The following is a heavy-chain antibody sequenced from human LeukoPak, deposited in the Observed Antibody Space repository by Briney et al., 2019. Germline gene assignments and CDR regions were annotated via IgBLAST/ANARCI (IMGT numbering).Heavy chain of an antibody. CDR3: ARARSFDFEYCVLDFSAEEVCDAFDI. J-gene: IGHJ3*02. CDR2: IIPIFGKA. V-gene: IGHV1-69*01. CDR1: GGTFSSYA. Sequence: GSSVKVSCKASGGTFSSYAISGVGQAPGQGLEWMGGIIPIFGKANYAQKFQGRVTITADESTSTAYMELSSLRSEDTAVYYCARARSFDFEYCVLDFSAEEVCDAFDIWGQGTMVTVSS. D-gene: IGHD2/OR15-2a*01.